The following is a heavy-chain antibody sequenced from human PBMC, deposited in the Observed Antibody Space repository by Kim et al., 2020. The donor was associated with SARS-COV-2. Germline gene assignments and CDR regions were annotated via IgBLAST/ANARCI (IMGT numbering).Heavy chain of an antibody. J-gene: IGHJ5*02. V-gene: IGHV4-59*13. CDR3: ARDHRSRTYEGEGWFDP. CDR2: IYYTGST. CDR1: GGSISSYY. Sequence: SETLSLTCTVSGGSISSYYWSWIRQPPGKGLEWIGYIYYTGSTSYNPSLNSRVTMSVDTSKNQFSMKLSSVTAADSAVYYCARDHRSRTYEGEGWFDPWGQGTLVTVSS. D-gene: IGHD3-16*01.